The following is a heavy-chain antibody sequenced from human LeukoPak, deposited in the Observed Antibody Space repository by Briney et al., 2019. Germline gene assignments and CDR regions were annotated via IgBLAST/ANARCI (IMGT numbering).Heavy chain of an antibody. CDR2: FNPNSGGT. D-gene: IGHD1-26*01. CDR1: GYTFTGYY. J-gene: IGHJ4*02. CDR3: ARDRAIIVGATPGIGY. Sequence: GASVKVSCKASGYTFTGYYMHWVRQAPGQGLEWMGRFNPNSGGTNYAQKFQGRVTMTRDTSISTTYMELSRLRSDDTAVYYCARDRAIIVGATPGIGYWGQGTLVTVSS. V-gene: IGHV1-2*06.